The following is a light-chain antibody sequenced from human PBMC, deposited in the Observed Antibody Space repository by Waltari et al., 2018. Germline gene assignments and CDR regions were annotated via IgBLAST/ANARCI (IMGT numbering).Light chain of an antibody. CDR3: QQYNYWRT. CDR2: EAS. Sequence: EIVMTQSPATLSLSPGERATLPCRASQSVSSNLAWYQQKPGQAPRPLIFEASTRATGIPARFSGSGSGTEFTLTISSLQSEDFAVYFCQQYNYWRTYGQGTKVEIK. J-gene: IGKJ1*01. CDR1: QSVSSN. V-gene: IGKV3-15*01.